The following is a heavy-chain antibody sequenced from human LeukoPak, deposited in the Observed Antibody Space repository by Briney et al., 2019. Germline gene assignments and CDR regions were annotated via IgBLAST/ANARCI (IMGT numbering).Heavy chain of an antibody. D-gene: IGHD1-26*01. CDR3: ARDLVSGIFSDPPYYFDY. Sequence: GGSLRLSCAASGFTFDDYGMSWVRQAPGKGLEWVSGINWNGRSTRYGDSVKGRFTISRDNAKNSLYLQMNSLRAEDTAFYYCARDLVSGIFSDPPYYFDYWGQGILVTVSS. CDR1: GFTFDDYG. V-gene: IGHV3-20*04. CDR2: INWNGRST. J-gene: IGHJ4*02.